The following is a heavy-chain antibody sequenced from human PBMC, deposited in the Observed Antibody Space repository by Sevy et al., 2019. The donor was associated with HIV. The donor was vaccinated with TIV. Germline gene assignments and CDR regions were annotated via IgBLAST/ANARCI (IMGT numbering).Heavy chain of an antibody. CDR1: GFTFSSYG. Sequence: GGSLRLSCAASGFTFSSYGMHWVRQAPGKGLEWVAVISYDGSNKYYADSVKGRFTISRDNSKNTLYLQMKSLRAEDTAVYYCAKDQWGYSSSWYQYYYYYYGMDVWGQGTTVTVSS. D-gene: IGHD6-13*01. V-gene: IGHV3-30*18. CDR2: ISYDGSNK. J-gene: IGHJ6*02. CDR3: AKDQWGYSSSWYQYYYYYYGMDV.